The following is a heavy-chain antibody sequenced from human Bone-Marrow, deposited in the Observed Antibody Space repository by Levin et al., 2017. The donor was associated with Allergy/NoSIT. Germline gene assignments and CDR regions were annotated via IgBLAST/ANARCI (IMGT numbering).Heavy chain of an antibody. J-gene: IGHJ4*01. V-gene: IGHV3-74*01. Sequence: GESLKISCAASGFSVNNYWMHWVRQRPGEGLEWVSRINEDGNVINYADSVKGRFTIYKDNAKNTLYLQVNSLRADDTAVYYCSKDTFGGEDQWGQGTLVTVSS. D-gene: IGHD3-16*01. CDR1: GFSVNNYW. CDR3: SKDTFGGEDQ. CDR2: INEDGNVI.